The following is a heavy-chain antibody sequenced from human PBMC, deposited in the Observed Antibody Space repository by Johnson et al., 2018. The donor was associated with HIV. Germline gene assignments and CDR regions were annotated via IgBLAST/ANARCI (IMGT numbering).Heavy chain of an antibody. J-gene: IGHJ3*02. D-gene: IGHD3-22*01. Sequence: VQLVESGGGVVRPGGSLRLSCAASGFTFDDYGMSWVRQAPGKGLEWVAGITWNGGSRGYADSVKGRFTISRDNAKNSLYLQMNSLRAEDTALYYCARGGRYYDPGAFDIWGQGAMVTVSS. CDR2: ITWNGGSR. CDR3: ARGGRYYDPGAFDI. V-gene: IGHV3-20*04. CDR1: GFTFDDYG.